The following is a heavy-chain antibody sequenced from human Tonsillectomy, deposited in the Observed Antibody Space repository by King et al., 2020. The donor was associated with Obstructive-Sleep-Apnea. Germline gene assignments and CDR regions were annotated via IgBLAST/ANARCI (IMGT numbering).Heavy chain of an antibody. Sequence: TLKESGPTLVKPTQTLTLTCTFSGFSLTTSGVGVGWIRQPPGKALEWLALIYWDDEKRYRPSLKSRLTITKDTSKNQVVLIMANVDPVDTATYYCAPRRRNTYYFDSWGQGTLVTVSS. V-gene: IGHV2-5*02. CDR1: GFSLTTSGVG. CDR3: APRRRNTYYFDS. D-gene: IGHD1-14*01. J-gene: IGHJ4*02. CDR2: IYWDDEK.